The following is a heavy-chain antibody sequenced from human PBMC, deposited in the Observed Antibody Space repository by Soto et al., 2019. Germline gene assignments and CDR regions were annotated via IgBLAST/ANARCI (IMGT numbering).Heavy chain of an antibody. Sequence: GASVKVSCKASGFTFTSSAVQWVRRARGQRLEWIGWIVVGSGNTNYAQKFQERVTITRDMSTSTAYMELSSLRSEDTAVYYCAADLVRNYDILTGPYWGQGTLVTVSS. D-gene: IGHD3-9*01. CDR2: IVVGSGNT. CDR1: GFTFTSSA. CDR3: AADLVRNYDILTGPY. J-gene: IGHJ4*02. V-gene: IGHV1-58*01.